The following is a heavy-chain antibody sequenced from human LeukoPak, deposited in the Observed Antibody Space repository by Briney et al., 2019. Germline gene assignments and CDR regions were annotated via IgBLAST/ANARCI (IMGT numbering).Heavy chain of an antibody. J-gene: IGHJ4*02. Sequence: GGSLRLSCAASGFTFSSYAVHWVRQAPGKGLEWVAVIWYDGSNKYYADSVKGRFTISRDNSKNTLYLQMNSLRAEDTAVYYCARAHGYSYGYIDYWGQGTLVTVSS. D-gene: IGHD5-18*01. CDR2: IWYDGSNK. CDR1: GFTFSSYA. V-gene: IGHV3-33*01. CDR3: ARAHGYSYGYIDY.